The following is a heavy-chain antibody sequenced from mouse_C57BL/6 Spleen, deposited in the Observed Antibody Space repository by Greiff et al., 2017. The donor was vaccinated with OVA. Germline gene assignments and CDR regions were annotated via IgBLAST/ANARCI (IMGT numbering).Heavy chain of an antibody. V-gene: IGHV1-82*01. J-gene: IGHJ4*01. Sequence: QVQLKASGPELVKPGASVKISCKASGYAFSSSWMNWVKQWPGKGLEWIGRIYPGDGDTNYNGKFKGKATLTADNSSRTAYMQLSSKTSEDYAVYFCAREDYYGSSSYYYAMDYWGQGTSVTVSS. CDR3: AREDYYGSSSYYYAMDY. CDR1: GYAFSSSW. CDR2: IYPGDGDT. D-gene: IGHD1-1*01.